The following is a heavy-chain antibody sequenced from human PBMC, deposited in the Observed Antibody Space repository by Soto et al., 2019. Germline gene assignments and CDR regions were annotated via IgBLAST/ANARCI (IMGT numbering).Heavy chain of an antibody. CDR1: GGSFSGYY. Sequence: NPSETLSLTCAVYGGSFSGYYWSWIRQPPGKGLEWIGEINHSGSTNYNPSLKSRVTISVDTSKNQFSLKLSSVTAADTAVYYCARVYGSIVGVVAASRGDAFDIWGQGTMVTVPS. CDR3: ARVYGSIVGVVAASRGDAFDI. J-gene: IGHJ3*02. V-gene: IGHV4-34*01. D-gene: IGHD2-15*01. CDR2: INHSGST.